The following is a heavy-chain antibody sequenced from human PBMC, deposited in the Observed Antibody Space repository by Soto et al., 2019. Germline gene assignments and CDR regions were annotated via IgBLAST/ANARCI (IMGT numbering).Heavy chain of an antibody. CDR2: VFYSGST. Sequence: ETLSLTCAVSGGSISSYYWSWIRQPPGKGLELIGYVFYSGSTSYSPSLKSRVTISLDTSKNRFSLKLNSVTAADTAVYYCVRAGSGYSFDYWGQGTLVTVSS. CDR1: GGSISSYY. V-gene: IGHV4-59*01. D-gene: IGHD3-9*01. J-gene: IGHJ4*02. CDR3: VRAGSGYSFDY.